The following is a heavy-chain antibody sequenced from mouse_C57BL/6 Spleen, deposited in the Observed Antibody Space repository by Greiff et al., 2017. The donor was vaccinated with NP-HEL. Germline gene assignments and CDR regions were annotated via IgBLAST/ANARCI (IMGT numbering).Heavy chain of an antibody. Sequence: EVKLVESEGGLVQPGRSMKLSCTASGFTFSDYYMAWVRQVPEKGLEWVANINYDGSSTYYLDSLKSRFIISRDNAKNILYLQMSSLKSEDTATYYCARDSSYWYFDVWGTGTTVTVSS. D-gene: IGHD1-1*01. V-gene: IGHV5-16*01. J-gene: IGHJ1*03. CDR3: ARDSSYWYFDV. CDR2: INYDGSST. CDR1: GFTFSDYY.